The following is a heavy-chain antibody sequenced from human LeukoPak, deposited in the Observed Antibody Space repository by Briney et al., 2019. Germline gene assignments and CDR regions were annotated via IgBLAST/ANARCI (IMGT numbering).Heavy chain of an antibody. Sequence: GGSLRLSCAASGFTFSSYAMHWVRQAPGKGLEWVAVISYDGSNKYYADSVKGRFTISRDNSKNTPYLQMNSLRAEDTAVYYCARGPYSSGWYYFDYWGQGTLVTVSS. CDR1: GFTFSSYA. CDR3: ARGPYSSGWYYFDY. D-gene: IGHD6-19*01. CDR2: ISYDGSNK. V-gene: IGHV3-30*04. J-gene: IGHJ4*02.